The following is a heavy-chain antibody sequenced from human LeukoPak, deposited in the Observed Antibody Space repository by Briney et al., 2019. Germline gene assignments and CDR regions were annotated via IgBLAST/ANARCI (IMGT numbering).Heavy chain of an antibody. CDR2: IDWNNDK. Sequence: SGPALVKPTQTLTLTCTFSGFSLNTRAMCVSWIRLPPGKALEWLAFIDWNNDKYYSSSPKTRLTISKDTSKNQVVLTMTNMDPADTATYYCASGLSWNFDYWGQGTLVTVSS. J-gene: IGHJ4*02. V-gene: IGHV2-70*01. CDR3: ASGLSWNFDY. CDR1: GFSLNTRAMC. D-gene: IGHD6-13*01.